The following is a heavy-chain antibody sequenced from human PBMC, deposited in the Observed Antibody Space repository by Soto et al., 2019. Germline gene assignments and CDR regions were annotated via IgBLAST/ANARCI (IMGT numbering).Heavy chain of an antibody. V-gene: IGHV3-30*18. Sequence: PGGSLKLSCAASGFTFSNYGMHWVRQAPGKGLEWVAVISYDGSNKYYADSLKGRFTISRDNSKNTLYLQMNSLRAEDTAMYYCAKSGSSSWATSDYWGQGTVVTVSS. CDR1: GFTFSNYG. J-gene: IGHJ4*02. CDR3: AKSGSSSWATSDY. CDR2: ISYDGSNK. D-gene: IGHD6-13*01.